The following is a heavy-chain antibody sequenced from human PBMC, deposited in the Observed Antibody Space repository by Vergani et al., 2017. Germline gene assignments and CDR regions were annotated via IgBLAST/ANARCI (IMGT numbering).Heavy chain of an antibody. D-gene: IGHD3-10*01. V-gene: IGHV4-39*07. CDR1: GGSISSSSYY. Sequence: QLQLQESGPGLVKPSETLSLTCTVSGGSISSSSYYWGWIRQPPGKGLEWIGSIYCSGSTYYNPSLKSRVTISVDTSKNQFSLKLSSVTAADTAVYYCARARGYYGSAIDYWGQGTLVTVSS. J-gene: IGHJ4*02. CDR2: IYCSGST. CDR3: ARARGYYGSAIDY.